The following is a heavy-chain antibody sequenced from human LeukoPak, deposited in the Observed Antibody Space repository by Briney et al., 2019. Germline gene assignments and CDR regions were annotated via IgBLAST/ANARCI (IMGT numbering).Heavy chain of an antibody. D-gene: IGHD2-21*02. Sequence: SETLSLTCTVSGGSISSGGYYWSWIRQPPGKGLEWIGYIYHSGSTYYNPSLKSRVTISVDRSKNQFSLKLSSVTAADTAVYYCARTYCGGDCYPDYWGQGTLVTVSS. CDR1: GGSISSGGYY. CDR2: IYHSGST. J-gene: IGHJ4*02. CDR3: ARTYCGGDCYPDY. V-gene: IGHV4-30-2*02.